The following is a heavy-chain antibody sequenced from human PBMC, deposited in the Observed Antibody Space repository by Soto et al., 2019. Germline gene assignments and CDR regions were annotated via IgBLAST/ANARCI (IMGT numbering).Heavy chain of an antibody. CDR1: GGSISSSSYY. CDR2: IYYSGST. J-gene: IGHJ6*03. CDR3: ARLNVLRFLEWPYSRQFYMDV. D-gene: IGHD3-3*01. Sequence: QLQLQESGPGLVKPSETLSLTCTVSGGSISSSSYYWGWIRQPPGKGLEWIGSIYYSGSTYYNPSLKSRVTISVDTSKNQFSLKLSSVTAADTAVYYCARLNVLRFLEWPYSRQFYMDVWGKGTTVTVSS. V-gene: IGHV4-39*01.